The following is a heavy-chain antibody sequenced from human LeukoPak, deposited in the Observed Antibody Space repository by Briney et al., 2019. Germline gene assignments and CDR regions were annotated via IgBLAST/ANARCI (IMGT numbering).Heavy chain of an antibody. CDR2: INHSGST. J-gene: IGHJ4*02. Sequence: SETLSLTCAVYGGSFSGYYWSWIRQPPGKGLEWIGEINHSGSTNYNPSLKSRVTISVDTSKNHFSLKLSSVTAADTAVYYCARYDTSGVYYFDYWGQGTLVTVSS. CDR3: ARYDTSGVYYFDY. V-gene: IGHV4-34*01. CDR1: GGSFSGYY. D-gene: IGHD3-22*01.